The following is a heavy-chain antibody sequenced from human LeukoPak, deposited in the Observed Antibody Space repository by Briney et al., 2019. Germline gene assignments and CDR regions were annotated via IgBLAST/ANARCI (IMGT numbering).Heavy chain of an antibody. D-gene: IGHD2-21*02. J-gene: IGHJ5*02. CDR1: GFTFDDYG. Sequence: GGSLRLSCAASGFTFDDYGMSWVRQAPGKGLEWVSGINWNGGSTGYADSVKGRFTISRDNSKNTLNLQMNNLRVEDTAVYYCARVMTAITNWFDPWGQGTLVTVSS. CDR3: ARVMTAITNWFDP. V-gene: IGHV3-20*04. CDR2: INWNGGST.